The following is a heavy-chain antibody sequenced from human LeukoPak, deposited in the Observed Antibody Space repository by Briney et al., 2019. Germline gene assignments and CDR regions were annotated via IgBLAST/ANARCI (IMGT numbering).Heavy chain of an antibody. CDR2: IYSDGTT. J-gene: IGHJ4*02. CDR1: GFTGRKKY. D-gene: IGHD1-26*01. V-gene: IGHV3-53*01. Sequence: PGGALRLSWAGPGFTGRKKYLTWVRPAPGMGLEWVSLIYSDGTTYYADSVKGRFTVSRDNSKNTLYLQMNSLRAEDTAVYYCATDAYSASPQNAYWGQGTLVTVSS. CDR3: ATDAYSASPQNAY.